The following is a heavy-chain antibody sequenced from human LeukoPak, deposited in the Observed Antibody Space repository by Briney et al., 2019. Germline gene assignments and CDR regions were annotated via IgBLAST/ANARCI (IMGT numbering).Heavy chain of an antibody. CDR1: GFPFSSHV. J-gene: IGHJ4*02. CDR3: ARDYDWAFDF. CDR2: INHNGEAI. Sequence: GSLRLSCAASGFPFSSHVLSWVRQAPGKGLEWIAYINHNGEAIYYPDFVKGRFIISRDNAKNSLFLQMNDLRDEDTAVYYCARDYDWAFDFWGQGTRVTVSS. V-gene: IGHV3-48*02. D-gene: IGHD3-9*01.